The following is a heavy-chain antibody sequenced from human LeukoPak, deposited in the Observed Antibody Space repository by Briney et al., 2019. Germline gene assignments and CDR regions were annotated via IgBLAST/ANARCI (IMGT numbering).Heavy chain of an antibody. J-gene: IGHJ4*02. CDR3: AKDSLADFDY. CDR1: GFIFSTYG. V-gene: IGHV3-30*02. D-gene: IGHD3-16*01. CDR2: IRHDGSIK. Sequence: GGSLRLSCAASGFIFSTYGMYWVRQAPGKGLEWVAFIRHDGSIKNYADSVKGRSTISRDNSKNTLYLQMNSLRAEDTAVYYCAKDSLADFDYWGQGTLVTVSS.